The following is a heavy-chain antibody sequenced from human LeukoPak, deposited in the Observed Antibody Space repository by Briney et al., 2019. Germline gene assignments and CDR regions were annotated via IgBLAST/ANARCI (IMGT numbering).Heavy chain of an antibody. CDR3: TRGSIAYYYMDV. V-gene: IGHV4-59*01. CDR2: IYYTGST. D-gene: IGHD3-22*01. Sequence: SETLSLTCTVSNGSISRYYWSWIRQPPGRGLDWIGYIYYTGSTYYNPSLKSRVTISVDTSKNQFSLKLSSVTAADTAVYYCTRGSIAYYYMDVWGKGTTVTISS. CDR1: NGSISRYY. J-gene: IGHJ6*03.